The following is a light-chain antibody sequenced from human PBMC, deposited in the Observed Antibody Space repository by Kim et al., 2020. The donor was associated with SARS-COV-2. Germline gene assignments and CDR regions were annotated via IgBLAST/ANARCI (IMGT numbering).Light chain of an antibody. Sequence: EIVLTQSPGTLSLSLGERATLSCRATHSISDNYLAWYQQKPGQAPRLLIYGASTRATGVPDRFSGSGSGTDFTLTISRLEPEDVAVYHCQQYGYQIWTFGQGTKVDIK. J-gene: IGKJ1*01. CDR3: QQYGYQIWT. CDR2: GAS. CDR1: HSISDNY. V-gene: IGKV3-20*01.